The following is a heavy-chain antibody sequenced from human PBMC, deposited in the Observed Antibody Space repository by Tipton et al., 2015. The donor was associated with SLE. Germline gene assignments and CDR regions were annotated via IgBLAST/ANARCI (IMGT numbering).Heavy chain of an antibody. Sequence: TLSLTCTVSGYSISSGYYWGWIRQPPGKGLEWIGSIYYSGSTYYSPSLKSRVTISVDTSKNQFSLKLSSVTAADTAVYYCAGITMVQGVTPWGQGTLVTVSS. CDR1: GYSISSGYY. J-gene: IGHJ5*02. V-gene: IGHV4-38-2*02. CDR3: AGITMVQGVTP. CDR2: IYYSGST. D-gene: IGHD3-10*01.